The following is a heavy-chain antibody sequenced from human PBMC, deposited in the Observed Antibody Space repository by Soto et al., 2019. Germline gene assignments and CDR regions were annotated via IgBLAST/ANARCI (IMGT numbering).Heavy chain of an antibody. CDR1: GFTSTRYS. J-gene: IGHJ4*02. Sequence: GGSLRLSCAASGFTSTRYSMNWVRQAPGKGLEWVSSIMKGRFTISRDNAKNSLYLEMNSLRAEDTAVYYCARESEDLTSNFDYWGQGTLVTVSS. CDR3: ARESEDLTSNFDY. V-gene: IGHV3-21*06. CDR2: I.